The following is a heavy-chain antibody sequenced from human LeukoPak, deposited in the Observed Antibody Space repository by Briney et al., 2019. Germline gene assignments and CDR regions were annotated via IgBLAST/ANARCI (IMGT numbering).Heavy chain of an antibody. Sequence: PSETLSLTCAVYGGSFSGYYWSWIRQPPGKGLEWIGEINHRGSTNYNLSLKSRVTISVDTSKNQFSLKLSTVTAADTAVYYCARWGTTASGSDYWGQGTLVTVSS. D-gene: IGHD1-7*01. V-gene: IGHV4-34*01. J-gene: IGHJ4*02. CDR1: GGSFSGYY. CDR2: INHRGST. CDR3: ARWGTTASGSDY.